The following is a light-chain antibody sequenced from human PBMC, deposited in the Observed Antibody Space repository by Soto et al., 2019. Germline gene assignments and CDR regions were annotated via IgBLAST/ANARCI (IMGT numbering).Light chain of an antibody. Sequence: DIALTQSPGTLSLSTGERATLSCRASQSVSSTFFAWYQQKPGQAPRLLMFGASNRATGIPDRFSGSGSGTDFTLTISRLEPEDFAMYYCHQYGTSPRGTFGQGTKVEVK. CDR1: QSVSSTF. CDR2: GAS. J-gene: IGKJ1*01. V-gene: IGKV3-20*01. CDR3: HQYGTSPRGT.